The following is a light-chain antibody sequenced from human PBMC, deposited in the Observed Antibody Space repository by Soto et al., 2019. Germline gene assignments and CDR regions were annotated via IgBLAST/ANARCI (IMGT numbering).Light chain of an antibody. Sequence: EIVLTQSPGTLSLSPGERATLSCRASQSFSGNFLAWYQQKPGQTPRLIIYGASSRATGIPDRFTGSGSGTDFTLTISRLEPEDFAVFYCQQYDSSQTFGQGTKVDIK. CDR3: QQYDSSQT. CDR1: QSFSGNF. CDR2: GAS. J-gene: IGKJ1*01. V-gene: IGKV3-20*01.